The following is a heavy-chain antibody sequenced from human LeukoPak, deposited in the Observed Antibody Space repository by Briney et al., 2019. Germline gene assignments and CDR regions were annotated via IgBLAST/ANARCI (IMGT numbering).Heavy chain of an antibody. Sequence: TGGSLRLSCAASGFTFSSYAMSWVRQAPGKGLEWVSGISGSGGSTYYADSVNGRFTISRDNSKNSLYLQMNSLRAEDTAVYYCAKHKPIVVVPAATHNDYWGQGTLVTVSS. J-gene: IGHJ4*02. D-gene: IGHD2-2*01. CDR2: ISGSGGST. V-gene: IGHV3-23*01. CDR3: AKHKPIVVVPAATHNDY. CDR1: GFTFSSYA.